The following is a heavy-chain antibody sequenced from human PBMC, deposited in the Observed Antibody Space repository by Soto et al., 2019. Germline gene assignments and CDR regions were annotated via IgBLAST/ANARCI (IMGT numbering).Heavy chain of an antibody. Sequence: ELQLLVSGGDLVQPGGSLRLSCVASGFTFGSRAMSWVRQAPGEGLEWVSTITDNGGDSKSADSVRGRFAISRDNSKNILYLQMNSLRAEDSAIYYCARGSEDSYPGSRIFDFWGRGTLVSVSS. CDR1: GFTFGSRA. J-gene: IGHJ4*02. D-gene: IGHD3-10*01. CDR3: ARGSEDSYPGSRIFDF. CDR2: ITDNGGDS. V-gene: IGHV3-23*01.